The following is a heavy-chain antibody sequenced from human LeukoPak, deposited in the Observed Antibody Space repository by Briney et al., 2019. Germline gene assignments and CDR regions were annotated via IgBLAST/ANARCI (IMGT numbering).Heavy chain of an antibody. CDR3: ARGLHNSGSHTGTDY. Sequence: PSETLSLTCTVSGGSISIYYWTWIRQAPGKGLELIGYIYYSGITDYNPSLKSRVTISVDTSKNQFSLKLSSVTAADTAVYYCARGLHNSGSHTGTDYWGQGSLVTVSS. D-gene: IGHD1-26*01. J-gene: IGHJ4*02. CDR2: IYYSGIT. V-gene: IGHV4-59*01. CDR1: GGSISIYY.